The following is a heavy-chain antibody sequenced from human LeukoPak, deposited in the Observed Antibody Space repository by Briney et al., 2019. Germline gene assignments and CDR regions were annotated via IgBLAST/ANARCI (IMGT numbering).Heavy chain of an antibody. CDR3: AHSSTMIMDY. D-gene: IGHD3-22*01. CDR2: IYWDDDR. Sequence: SGPTLVNPTQTLTLTCTFSGFSLSTTGVGVGWTRQPPGKPLEWLGVIYWDDDRHYSPFLKNRLTITKDTSKNQVVLTMANMDPVDTGTYYCAHSSTMIMDYWGQGTLVTVSS. CDR1: GFSLSTTGVG. V-gene: IGHV2-5*02. J-gene: IGHJ4*02.